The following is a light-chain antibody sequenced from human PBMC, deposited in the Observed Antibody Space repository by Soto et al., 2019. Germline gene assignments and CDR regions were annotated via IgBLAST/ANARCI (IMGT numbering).Light chain of an antibody. J-gene: IGKJ1*01. CDR3: QQYGSSPRT. V-gene: IGKV3-20*01. CDR2: GAS. CDR1: QSVSSSF. Sequence: EIVLTQSPGTLSLSPGERATLSCRASQSVSSSFLAWYQQKPGQAPRLVIYGASSRATGIPDRFSGSGSGTDFTLTISRLGPEDFAVYYCQQYGSSPRTFGRGTKVDIK.